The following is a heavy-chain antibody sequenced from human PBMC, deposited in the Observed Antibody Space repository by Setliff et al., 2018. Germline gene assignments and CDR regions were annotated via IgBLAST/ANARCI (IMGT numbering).Heavy chain of an antibody. CDR3: ARGRMRGSYSDPSCTYVPFDI. J-gene: IGHJ3*02. D-gene: IGHD3-16*01. V-gene: IGHV4-39*06. CDR2: IYHSGSS. Sequence: PSETLSLSCTVSGGSINSMSYYWGWTRQHPGKGLEWIGSIYHSGSSYYNPSLRSRVTISVDMTKNQFALILRSVTAADTAVYYCARGRMRGSYSDPSCTYVPFDIWGQGTPVTVSS. CDR1: GGSINSMSYY.